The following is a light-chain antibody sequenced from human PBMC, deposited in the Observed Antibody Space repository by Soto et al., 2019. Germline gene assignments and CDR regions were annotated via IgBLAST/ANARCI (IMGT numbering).Light chain of an antibody. V-gene: IGKV3-20*01. J-gene: IGKJ5*01. CDR2: GAS. CDR3: QQYGSSPHST. Sequence: EMVLTQSPGTLSLSPGARATLSCRASQSVSSSYLAWYQQKPGQAPRLLIYGASSRATGIPDRFSGSGSGTDFTLTISRLEAEDFEVYYCQQYGSSPHSTFGQGTRLEIK. CDR1: QSVSSSY.